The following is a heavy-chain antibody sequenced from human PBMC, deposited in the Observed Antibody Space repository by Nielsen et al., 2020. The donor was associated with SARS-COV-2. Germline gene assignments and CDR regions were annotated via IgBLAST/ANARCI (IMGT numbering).Heavy chain of an antibody. D-gene: IGHD3-3*01. Sequence: SVKVSCKASGGTFSSYTISWVRQAPGQGLEWMGRIIPILGIANYAQKFQGRVTMTRDTSTSTVYMELSSLRSEDTAVYYCARDRVDYDFWSGYYLRDPGRAMDVWGQGTTVTVSS. CDR1: GGTFSSYT. J-gene: IGHJ6*02. V-gene: IGHV1-69*04. CDR3: ARDRVDYDFWSGYYLRDPGRAMDV. CDR2: IIPILGIA.